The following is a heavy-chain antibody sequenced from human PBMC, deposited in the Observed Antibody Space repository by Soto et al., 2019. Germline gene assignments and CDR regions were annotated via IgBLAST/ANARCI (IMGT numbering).Heavy chain of an antibody. Sequence: EVQLLESGGGLVQPGGSLRLSCAASGFTFRTYAMSWVLQAPGKGLEWVSAISANGDTTYYADSVKGRFTISRDNSRNTLYLQMNYLRGADTAIYYCATGGGYCSGGCCNVSRCSDWGQGTLVTVS. CDR1: GFTFRTYA. CDR2: ISANGDTT. D-gene: IGHD2-15*01. V-gene: IGHV3-23*01. J-gene: IGHJ4*02. CDR3: ATGGGYCSGGCCNVSRCSD.